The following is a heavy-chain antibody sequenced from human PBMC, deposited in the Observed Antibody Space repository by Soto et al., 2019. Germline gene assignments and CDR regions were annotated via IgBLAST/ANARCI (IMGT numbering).Heavy chain of an antibody. J-gene: IGHJ5*02. D-gene: IGHD3-16*01. CDR3: ARSSGGVFGIIIEGTNWFAP. Sequence: ASVKVSCKASGYSFSDYAIHWVRQAPGEGLEWVGWIHPGIVNTRFAQKFQGRVTMTSDTSTSTVYMELRGLTSEDTAVYYCARSSGGVFGIIIEGTNWFAPWGQGTLVTVSS. CDR1: GYSFSDYA. CDR2: IHPGIVNT. V-gene: IGHV1-3*01.